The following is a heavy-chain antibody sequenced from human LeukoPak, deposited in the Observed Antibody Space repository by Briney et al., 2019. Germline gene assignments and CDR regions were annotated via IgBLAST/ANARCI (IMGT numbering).Heavy chain of an antibody. V-gene: IGHV3-49*03. CDR1: GFTFGDYG. CDR3: TRASITMIVVRRPFDY. J-gene: IGHJ4*02. D-gene: IGHD3-22*01. Sequence: PGGSLRLSCTASGFTFGDYGMSWFRQAPGKGLEWVGFIRSKAYGGTTDYAASVKGRFTISRDDSKSIAYLQMNSLKTEDTAVYYCTRASITMIVVRRPFDYWGQGTLVTVSS. CDR2: IRSKAYGGTT.